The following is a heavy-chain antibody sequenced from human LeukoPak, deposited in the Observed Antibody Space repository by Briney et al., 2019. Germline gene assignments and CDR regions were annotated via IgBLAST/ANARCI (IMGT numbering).Heavy chain of an antibody. CDR3: ARFLYGSGTRKYAFDI. CDR2: IGGGSGGST. CDR1: GFTFRGFA. J-gene: IGHJ3*02. V-gene: IGHV3-23*01. Sequence: SGGSLRLSCAASGFTFRGFAMSWVRQAPGKGLEWVSLIGGGSGGSTDYADSVKGRFTISRDNSENTLHLQLNSLRAEDTAVYYCARFLYGSGTRKYAFDIWGQGTMVTVSS. D-gene: IGHD3-10*01.